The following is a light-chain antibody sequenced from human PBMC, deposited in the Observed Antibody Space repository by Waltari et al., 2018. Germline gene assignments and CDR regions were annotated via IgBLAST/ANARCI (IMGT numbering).Light chain of an antibody. CDR1: SGSVPHTFY. CDR3: VLYMGSGISV. V-gene: IGLV8-61*01. J-gene: IGLJ3*02. CDR2: STN. Sequence: QPVVTQEPSFSVSPGGTATLTCGLLSGSVPHTFYPTWYQQTPGQTPRTLIYSTNTRSSGVPDRFSGSILGNKAALTITGAQADDESDYYCVLYMGSGISVFGGGTKLTVL.